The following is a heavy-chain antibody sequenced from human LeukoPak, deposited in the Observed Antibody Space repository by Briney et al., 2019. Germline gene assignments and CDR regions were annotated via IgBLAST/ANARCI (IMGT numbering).Heavy chain of an antibody. CDR1: GFTFSSYE. D-gene: IGHD4-23*01. Sequence: PGGSLRLSCAGSGFTFSSYEMNWVRQAPRKELEWVSYISSSGRAIYYADSVKGRFTVSRDNAKNSLYLQMNSLRAEDTAVYYCARCPRWAHFDYWGQGTLVTVSS. V-gene: IGHV3-48*03. CDR2: ISSSGRAI. CDR3: ARCPRWAHFDY. J-gene: IGHJ4*02.